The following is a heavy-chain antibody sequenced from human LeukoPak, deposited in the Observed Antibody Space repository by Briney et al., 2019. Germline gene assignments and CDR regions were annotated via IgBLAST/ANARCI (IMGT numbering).Heavy chain of an antibody. CDR1: GFTFSSYS. J-gene: IGHJ5*02. Sequence: GGSLRLSCAASGFTFSSYSMNWVRQAPGKGLEWVSSISSSSSYIYYADSVKGRFTISRDNAKNSLYLQMNSLRAEDTAVYYCARENSRPDYYDSSGYYVLGLVTSNWFDPWGQGTLVTVSS. V-gene: IGHV3-21*01. CDR2: ISSSSSYI. CDR3: ARENSRPDYYDSSGYYVLGLVTSNWFDP. D-gene: IGHD3-22*01.